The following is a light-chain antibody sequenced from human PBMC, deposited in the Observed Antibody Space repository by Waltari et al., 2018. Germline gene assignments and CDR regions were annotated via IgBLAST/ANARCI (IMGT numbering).Light chain of an antibody. Sequence: DIVMTQSPDSLAVSLGERATINCKSSQSVLYSSNNKNYLAWYQQKPGTPPKLLIYWASTPESGVPDRFSGSGSGTDFTLTISSLQAEDVAVYYCQQYYSTPLTFGGGTKVEIK. V-gene: IGKV4-1*01. J-gene: IGKJ4*01. CDR3: QQYYSTPLT. CDR2: WAS. CDR1: QSVLYSSNNKNY.